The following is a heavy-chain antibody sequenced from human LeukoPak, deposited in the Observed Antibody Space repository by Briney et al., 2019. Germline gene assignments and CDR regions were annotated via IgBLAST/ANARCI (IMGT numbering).Heavy chain of an antibody. V-gene: IGHV3-33*06. Sequence: GGSLRLSCAASGFTFSGYGMHWVRQAPGKGLEWVAVIWYDGSNKYYADSVKGRFTISRDNSKNTLYLQMNSLRAEATAVYYCAKDRWDSGSPNWFDPWGQETLVTVSS. CDR2: IWYDGSNK. CDR1: GFTFSGYG. J-gene: IGHJ5*02. D-gene: IGHD3-10*01. CDR3: AKDRWDSGSPNWFDP.